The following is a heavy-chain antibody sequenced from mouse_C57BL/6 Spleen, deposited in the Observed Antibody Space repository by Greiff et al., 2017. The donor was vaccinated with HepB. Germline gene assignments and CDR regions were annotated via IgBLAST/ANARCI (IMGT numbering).Heavy chain of an antibody. Sequence: EVKLVESGGGLVKPGGSLKLSCAASGFTFSDYGMHWVRQAPEKGLEWVAYISSGSSTIYYADTVKGRFTISRDNAKNTLFLQMTSLRSEDTAMYYCARDGYYGSSYDYWGQGTTLTVSS. D-gene: IGHD1-1*01. CDR3: ARDGYYGSSYDY. CDR2: ISSGSSTI. CDR1: GFTFSDYG. J-gene: IGHJ2*01. V-gene: IGHV5-17*01.